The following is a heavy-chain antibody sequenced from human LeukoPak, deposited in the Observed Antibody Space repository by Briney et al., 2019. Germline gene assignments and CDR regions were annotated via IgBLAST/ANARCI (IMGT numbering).Heavy chain of an antibody. V-gene: IGHV4-34*01. CDR3: ASITMIVRTKNAFDI. CDR2: INHSGST. Sequence: SETLSLTCAVYGGSFSGYYWSWIRQPPGKGLEWIGEINHSGSTNYNPSLKSRVTISVDTSKNQFSLKLSSVTAADTAVYYCASITMIVRTKNAFDIWGQGTMVTVSS. J-gene: IGHJ3*02. D-gene: IGHD3-22*01. CDR1: GGSFSGYY.